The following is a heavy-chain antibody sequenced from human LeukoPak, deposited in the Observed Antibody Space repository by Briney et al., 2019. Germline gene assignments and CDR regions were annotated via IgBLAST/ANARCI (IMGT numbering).Heavy chain of an antibody. V-gene: IGHV1-8*03. CDR3: VRRRYSGYDLFDY. D-gene: IGHD5-12*01. CDR1: GYTFTSYD. CDR2: MNPNSGNT. J-gene: IGHJ4*02. Sequence: GASVKVSCKTSGYTFTSYDINWVRQAPGQGLEWMGWMNPNSGNTGYAQKFQGRVTITSNTSISTAYMELRSLRSEDTAVYFCVRRRYSGYDLFDYWGQGPLVTVSS.